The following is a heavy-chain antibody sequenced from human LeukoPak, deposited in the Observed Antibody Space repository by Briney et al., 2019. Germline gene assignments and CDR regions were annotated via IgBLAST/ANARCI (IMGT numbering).Heavy chain of an antibody. CDR1: GGSISSHY. V-gene: IGHV4-59*11. Sequence: SETLSLTCTASGGSISSHYWSWIRQPPGKGLEWIGYIYYSGSTNYNPSLKSRVTISVDTSKNQFSLKLSSVTAADTTVYYCARVKRITMGYYYYYYMDVWGKGTTVTVSS. D-gene: IGHD3-10*01. CDR3: ARVKRITMGYYYYYYMDV. J-gene: IGHJ6*03. CDR2: IYYSGST.